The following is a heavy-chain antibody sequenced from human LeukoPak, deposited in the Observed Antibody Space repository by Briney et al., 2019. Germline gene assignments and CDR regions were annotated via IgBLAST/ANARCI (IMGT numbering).Heavy chain of an antibody. D-gene: IGHD6-19*01. V-gene: IGHV3-23*01. CDR2: ISGSGDNT. CDR3: AKRSGYTTGWFFDF. Sequence: GGSLRLSCAASGFSFSSYAMSWVRQAPGKGLEWVSSISGSGDNTYYAESVKGRFAISRDNSKNTLFLQMNSLRAEDTAVFYCAKRSGYTTGWFFDFWGQGTLVTVSS. J-gene: IGHJ4*02. CDR1: GFSFSSYA.